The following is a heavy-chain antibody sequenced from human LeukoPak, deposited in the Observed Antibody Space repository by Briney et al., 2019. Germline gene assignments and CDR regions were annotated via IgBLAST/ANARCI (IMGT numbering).Heavy chain of an antibody. CDR3: ARAVHSSSALDY. CDR1: GGSVSSTNYY. D-gene: IGHD6-13*01. CDR2: IYYSGTT. Sequence: SETLSLTCTVSGGSVSSTNYYWGWIRQPPGKGLEWIASIYYSGTTCYKPSLKSRVTISVDTSKNQFSLRLNSVTAADTAVYYCARAVHSSSALDYWGQGILVTVSS. J-gene: IGHJ4*02. V-gene: IGHV4-39*07.